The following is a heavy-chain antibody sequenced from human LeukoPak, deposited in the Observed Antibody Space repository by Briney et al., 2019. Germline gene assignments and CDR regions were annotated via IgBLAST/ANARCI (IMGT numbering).Heavy chain of an antibody. V-gene: IGHV3-48*03. CDR1: GFTFSSYE. CDR3: ARVRYYYDSSGYYTNAFDI. CDR2: ISSSGSTI. D-gene: IGHD3-22*01. J-gene: IGHJ3*02. Sequence: GGSLRLSCAASGFTFSSYEMNWVRQAPGKGLEWVSYISSSGSTIYYADSVKGRFTISRDNAKNSVYLQMNSLRAEDTAVYYCARVRYYYDSSGYYTNAFDIWGQGTMVTVSS.